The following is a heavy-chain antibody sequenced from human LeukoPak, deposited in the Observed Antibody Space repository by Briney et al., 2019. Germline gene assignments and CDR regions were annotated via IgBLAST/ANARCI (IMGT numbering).Heavy chain of an antibody. D-gene: IGHD2-21*02. J-gene: IGHJ6*02. V-gene: IGHV1-46*01. CDR1: GYTFTSYY. CDR3: ASPRAYCGGDCGGMDV. CDR2: INPSGGST. Sequence: ASVKVSCEASGYTFTSYYMHWVRQAPGQGLEWMGIINPSGGSTSYAQKFQGRVTMTRDTSTSTVYMELSSLRSEDTAVYYCASPRAYCGGDCGGMDVWGQGTTVTVSS.